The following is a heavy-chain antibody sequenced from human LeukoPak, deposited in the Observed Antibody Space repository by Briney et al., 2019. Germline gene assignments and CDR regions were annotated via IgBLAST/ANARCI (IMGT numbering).Heavy chain of an antibody. CDR3: ARDLWGIAVAGTLGY. V-gene: IGHV3-33*01. J-gene: IGHJ4*02. CDR1: AVTFSSYC. Sequence: GGSPRLSSAASAVTFSSYCMHWFLQAPGKGLEGVAVIWYDGSNKYYADSVKGRFTISRDNSKNTLYLQMNSLRAEDTAVYYCARDLWGIAVAGTLGYWGQGTLVTVSS. CDR2: IWYDGSNK. D-gene: IGHD6-19*01.